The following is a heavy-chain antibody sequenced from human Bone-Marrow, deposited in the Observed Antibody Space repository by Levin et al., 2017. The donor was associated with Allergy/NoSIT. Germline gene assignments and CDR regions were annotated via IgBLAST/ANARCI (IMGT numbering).Heavy chain of an antibody. CDR2: VYPGDSDT. V-gene: IGHV5-51*01. CDR1: GYTYTNYW. CDR3: ARRPGSRAPGDV. Sequence: PGGSLRLSCKGSGYTYTNYWIAWVRQMPGKGLEWMGFVYPGDSDTRYNPSFRGRVTISADKSINTAYLQWTSLEPSDTAVYYCARRPGSRAPGDVWGQGTTVTVSS. D-gene: IGHD1-1*01. J-gene: IGHJ6*02.